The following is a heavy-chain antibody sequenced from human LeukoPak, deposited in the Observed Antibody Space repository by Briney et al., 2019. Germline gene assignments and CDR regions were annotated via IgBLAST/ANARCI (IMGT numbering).Heavy chain of an antibody. Sequence: GGSLRLSCAGSGFTFSSYSMNWVRQAPGKGLEWVSSISGTSDYIYYAESVKGRFTISRDNGQNSLYLQMNSLRAEDTAVYYCTRDLMDYDVSTGLHHYYMDVWGQGTTVTVSS. CDR2: ISGTSDYI. D-gene: IGHD3-9*01. V-gene: IGHV3-21*06. J-gene: IGHJ6*02. CDR3: TRDLMDYDVSTGLHHYYMDV. CDR1: GFTFSSYS.